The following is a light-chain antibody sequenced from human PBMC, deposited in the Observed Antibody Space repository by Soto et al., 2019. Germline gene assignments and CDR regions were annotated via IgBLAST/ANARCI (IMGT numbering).Light chain of an antibody. V-gene: IGKV3-15*01. J-gene: IGKJ5*01. CDR1: QSVSRN. Sequence: EILMTQSPATLTVSPGERATLSCRASQSVSRNLEWYQQKPGQAPRLLIYGASTRATGIPARFSGSGSGTEFTLTISSLQSEDFEVYYCQQYYNWPITFGQGTRLEIK. CDR3: QQYYNWPIT. CDR2: GAS.